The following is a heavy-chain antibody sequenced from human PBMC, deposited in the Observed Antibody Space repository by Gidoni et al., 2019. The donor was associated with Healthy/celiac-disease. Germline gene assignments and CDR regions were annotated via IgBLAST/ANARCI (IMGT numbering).Heavy chain of an antibody. Sequence: EVQLVQSGAEVKKHGESLKISCKGSGYSFTSYWIGWVRQMPGKGLEWMGIIYPGDSDTRYSPSFQGQVNISADKAISTAYLQWSSLKASDTAMYYCARRGFTIVGNYYYGMDVCGQGTTGTVSS. V-gene: IGHV5-51*01. D-gene: IGHD3-3*01. CDR3: ARRGFTIVGNYYYGMDV. CDR2: IYPGDSDT. CDR1: GYSFTSYW. J-gene: IGHJ6*02.